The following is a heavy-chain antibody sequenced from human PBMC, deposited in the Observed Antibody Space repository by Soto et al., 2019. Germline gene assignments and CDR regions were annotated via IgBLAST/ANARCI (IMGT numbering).Heavy chain of an antibody. CDR1: GYTFTSYG. Sequence: ASVTVSCKASGYTFTSYGNSWVRQAPGQGLEWMGWISAYNGNTNYAQKLQGRVTMTTDTSTSTAYMELRSLRSDDTAVYYCASGRYYYDSSGYYRDAFDNWGQGTIVTVSS. CDR2: ISAYNGNT. D-gene: IGHD3-22*01. J-gene: IGHJ3*02. V-gene: IGHV1-18*04. CDR3: ASGRYYYDSSGYYRDAFDN.